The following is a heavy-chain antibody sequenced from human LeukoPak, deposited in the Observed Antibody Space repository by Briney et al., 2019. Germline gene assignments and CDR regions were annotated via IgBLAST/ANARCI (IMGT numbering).Heavy chain of an antibody. CDR2: IYSGGST. J-gene: IGHJ4*02. Sequence: GGSLRLSCAASGFTVSSNYMSWVRQAPGKGLEWVSVIYSGGSTYYADSVKGRFTISRDNSKNTLYLQMNSLRAEDTAVYYCARESRGYSGYGGYFDYWGRGTLVTVSS. CDR3: ARESRGYSGYGGYFDY. D-gene: IGHD5-12*01. CDR1: GFTVSSNY. V-gene: IGHV3-66*01.